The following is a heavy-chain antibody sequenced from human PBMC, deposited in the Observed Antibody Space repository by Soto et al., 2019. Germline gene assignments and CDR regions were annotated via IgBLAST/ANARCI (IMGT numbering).Heavy chain of an antibody. CDR2: IYHSGST. Sequence: SETLSLTCAVSGGSISSGGYSWSWIRQPPGKGLEWIGYIYHSGSTYYNPSLKSRVTISVDGSKNQFSLKLSSVTAADTAVYYCARTYYYDSSGSPDAFDIWGQGTMVTVSS. D-gene: IGHD3-22*01. J-gene: IGHJ3*02. CDR1: GGSISSGGYS. V-gene: IGHV4-30-2*01. CDR3: ARTYYYDSSGSPDAFDI.